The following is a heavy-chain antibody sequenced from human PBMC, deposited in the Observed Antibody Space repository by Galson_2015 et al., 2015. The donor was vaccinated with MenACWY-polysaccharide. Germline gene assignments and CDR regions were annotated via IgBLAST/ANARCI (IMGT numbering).Heavy chain of an antibody. CDR2: IWNDGSDR. J-gene: IGHJ4*02. CDR1: GFTFSRYG. V-gene: IGHV3-33*01. D-gene: IGHD6-19*01. Sequence: SLRLSCAASGFTFSRYGMHWVRQAPGKGLEWVAVIWNDGSDRYYADSVKGRFTIPRDNSKNTVYLRMNSLRTEDTAVYYCARPAGHYFDYWGQGTLVTVSS. CDR3: ARPAGHYFDY.